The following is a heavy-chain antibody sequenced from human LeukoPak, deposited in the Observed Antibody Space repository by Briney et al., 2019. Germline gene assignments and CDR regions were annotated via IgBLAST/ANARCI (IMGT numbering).Heavy chain of an antibody. V-gene: IGHV1-69*13. CDR1: GGAFSSYA. Sequence: SVKVSCKASGGAFSSYAISWVRQAPGQGLEWMGGIIPIFGTANYAQKFQGRVTITADEPTSTAYMELSSLRSEDTAVYYCARASIVATISYYYYGMDVWGKGTTVTVSS. CDR2: IIPIFGTA. J-gene: IGHJ6*04. CDR3: ARASIVATISYYYYGMDV. D-gene: IGHD5-12*01.